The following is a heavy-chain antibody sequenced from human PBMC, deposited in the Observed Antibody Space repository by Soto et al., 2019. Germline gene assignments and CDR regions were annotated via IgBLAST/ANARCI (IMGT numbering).Heavy chain of an antibody. CDR1: GGPFSSYA. V-gene: IGHV1-69*06. CDR2: IIPIFGTA. D-gene: IGHD1-26*01. CDR3: ARTSGSYSYYFDY. Sequence: GASVKVSFKASGGPFSSYASSWVRQAPGQGLEWMGGIIPIFGTANYAQKFQGRVTITADKSTSTAYMELSSLRSEDTAVYYCARTSGSYSYYFDYWGQGTMVTVSS. J-gene: IGHJ4*02.